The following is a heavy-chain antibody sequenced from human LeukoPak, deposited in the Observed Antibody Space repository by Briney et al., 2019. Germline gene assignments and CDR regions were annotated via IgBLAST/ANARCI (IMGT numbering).Heavy chain of an antibody. V-gene: IGHV5-51*01. J-gene: IGHJ4*02. D-gene: IGHD2-2*01. CDR1: GYSFTSYW. CDR2: IYPGDSDT. CDR3: ARGPGGYCSSTSCYYDY. Sequence: GESLKISCKGSGYSFTSYWIGWVSQMPGKGLEWMGIIYPGDSDTRYSPSFQGQVTISADKSISTAYLQWSSLKASDTAMYYCARGPGGYCSSTSCYYDYWGQGTLVTVSS.